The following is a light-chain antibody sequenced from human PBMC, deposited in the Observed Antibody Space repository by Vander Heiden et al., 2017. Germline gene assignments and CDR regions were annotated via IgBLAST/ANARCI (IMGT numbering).Light chain of an antibody. Sequence: QSALTQPASVSGSPGQSITISCTGSTSDVGGYNYVSWYQQHPGKAPKLMIYEVTNRPSGVSNRFSGSKSGNTASLTISGLQAEDEAHYYCSSYITSSTPVIFGGGTKLNVI. V-gene: IGLV2-14*01. CDR1: TSDVGGYNY. J-gene: IGLJ2*01. CDR2: EVT. CDR3: SSYITSSTPVI.